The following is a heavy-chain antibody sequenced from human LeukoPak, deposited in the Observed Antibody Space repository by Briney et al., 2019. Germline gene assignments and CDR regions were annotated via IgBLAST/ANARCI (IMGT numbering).Heavy chain of an antibody. CDR2: IIPIFGMA. J-gene: IGHJ6*02. CDR1: GGTFSSYA. Sequence: ASVKVSCKHSGGTFSSYAISWVRQAPGQGREWLGGIIPIFGMADYPQKFHARVTITADKSTRTTYMELSSLRYEATTVYYCTRANRVVVAANYYHYGMDVWGQGTTVTVSS. V-gene: IGHV1-69*17. CDR3: TRANRVVVAANYYHYGMDV. D-gene: IGHD2-15*01.